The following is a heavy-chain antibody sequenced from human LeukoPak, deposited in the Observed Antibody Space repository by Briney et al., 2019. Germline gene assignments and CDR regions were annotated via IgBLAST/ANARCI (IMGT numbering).Heavy chain of an antibody. CDR2: ISSSSSYI. D-gene: IGHD3-22*01. Sequence: GGSLRLPCAASGFIFSSYNMNWVRQAPGKGLEWVSSISSSSSYIYYADSVKGRFTISRDNAKNSLYLQMNSLRAEDTAVYYCARDLSVEWYYDSSGSFDYWGQGTLVTVSS. V-gene: IGHV3-21*01. CDR3: ARDLSVEWYYDSSGSFDY. CDR1: GFIFSSYN. J-gene: IGHJ4*02.